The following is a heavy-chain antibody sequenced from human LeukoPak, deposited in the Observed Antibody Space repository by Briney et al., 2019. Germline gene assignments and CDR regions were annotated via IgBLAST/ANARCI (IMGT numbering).Heavy chain of an antibody. CDR2: ISRSGSTK. V-gene: IGHV3-48*01. CDR1: GFTFSSYG. Sequence: GRSLRLSCAASGFTFSSYGMHWVRQAPGKGLEWVSSISRSGSTKYYADSVKGRFTISRDNSKNTLYLQMNSLRVEDTALYYCARENGRGVICTYYDYWGQGSLVIVSS. CDR3: ARENGRGVICTYYDY. J-gene: IGHJ4*02. D-gene: IGHD3-10*01.